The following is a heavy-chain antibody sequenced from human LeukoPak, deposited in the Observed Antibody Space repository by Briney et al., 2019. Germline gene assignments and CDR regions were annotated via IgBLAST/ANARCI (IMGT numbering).Heavy chain of an antibody. D-gene: IGHD3-10*01. CDR3: AKPQGGDTYYYGSGSYYPFDY. J-gene: IGHJ4*02. CDR1: GFTFSSYG. Sequence: GGSLRLSCAASGFTFSSYGMRWVRQAPGKGLEWVAVISYDGSNKYYADSVKGRFTISRDNSKNTLYLQMNSLRAEDTAVYYCAKPQGGDTYYYGSGSYYPFDYWGQGTLVTVSS. V-gene: IGHV3-30*18. CDR2: ISYDGSNK.